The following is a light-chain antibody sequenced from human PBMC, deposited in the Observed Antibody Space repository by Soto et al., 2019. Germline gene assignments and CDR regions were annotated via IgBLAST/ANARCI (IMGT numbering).Light chain of an antibody. CDR2: GAS. CDR1: QSVSSSY. V-gene: IGKV3-20*01. J-gene: IGKJ5*01. CDR3: QQYGSSPIT. Sequence: EIVLTQSPGTLSLSPGERATLSCRASQSVSSSYLAWYQQKPGQAPRLLIYGASSRATGVPDRFSGSGSGPDFTLTISRLEPEDFAVYYCQQYGSSPITFGQGTRLEXK.